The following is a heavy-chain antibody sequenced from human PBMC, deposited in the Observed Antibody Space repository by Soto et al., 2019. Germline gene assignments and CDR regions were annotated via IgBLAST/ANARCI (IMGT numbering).Heavy chain of an antibody. CDR2: IYYSGST. D-gene: IGHD2-21*02. J-gene: IGHJ4*02. V-gene: IGHV4-59*08. CDR1: GGSISSYY. CDR3: ARLGGYYQAFDQ. Sequence: PSETLSLTCTVSGGSISSYYWSWIRQPPGKGLEWIGYIYYSGSTNYNPSLKSRVTISIDTSRNQFSLKLNSVTAADTAVYYCARLGGYYQAFDQWGPGSLVTLSS.